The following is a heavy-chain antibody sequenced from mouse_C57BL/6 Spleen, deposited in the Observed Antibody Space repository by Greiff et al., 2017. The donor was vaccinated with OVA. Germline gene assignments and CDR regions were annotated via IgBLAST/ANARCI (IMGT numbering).Heavy chain of an antibody. CDR1: GYTFTSYW. D-gene: IGHD1-1*01. CDR3: ARPSSSYYFDY. J-gene: IGHJ2*01. Sequence: QVQLQQPGAELVMPGASVKLSCKASGYTFTSYWMHWVKQRPGQGLEWIGEIDPSDSYTNYNQKFKGKSTLTVDKSSSTAYMQLSSLTSEDSAVYYCARPSSSYYFDYWGQGTTLTVSS. CDR2: IDPSDSYT. V-gene: IGHV1-69*01.